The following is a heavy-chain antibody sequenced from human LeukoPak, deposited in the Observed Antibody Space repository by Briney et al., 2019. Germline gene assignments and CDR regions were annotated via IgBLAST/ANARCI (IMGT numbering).Heavy chain of an antibody. CDR3: ARTITAATYGMDV. D-gene: IGHD6-13*01. Sequence: GGSLRLSCAASGFTFDDYGMSWVRQDPGKGLEWISGINWNGGSTGYADSVKGRFTISRDNAKNSLYLQMNSLRAEDTALYHCARTITAATYGMDVWGQGTTVTVSS. J-gene: IGHJ6*02. CDR1: GFTFDDYG. CDR2: INWNGGST. V-gene: IGHV3-20*01.